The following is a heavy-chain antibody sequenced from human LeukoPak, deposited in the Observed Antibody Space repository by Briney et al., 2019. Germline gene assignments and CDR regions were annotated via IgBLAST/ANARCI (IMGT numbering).Heavy chain of an antibody. J-gene: IGHJ6*04. D-gene: IGHD3-10*02. CDR2: IYSGGST. CDR1: EFSVGSNY. Sequence: GGSLRLSCAASEFSVGSNYMTWVRQAPGKGLEWVSLIYSGGSTYYAGSVKGRFTISRDNAKNPLYLQMNSLRAEDTAVYYCAELGITMIGGVWGKGTTVTISS. V-gene: IGHV3-66*01. CDR3: AELGITMIGGV.